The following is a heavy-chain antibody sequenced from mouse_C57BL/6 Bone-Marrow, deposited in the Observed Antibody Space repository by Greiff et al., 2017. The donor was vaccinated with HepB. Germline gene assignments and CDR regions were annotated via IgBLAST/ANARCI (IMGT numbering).Heavy chain of an antibody. V-gene: IGHV5-17*01. J-gene: IGHJ1*03. CDR1: GFTFSDYG. Sequence: EVKLMESGGGLVKPGGSLKLSCAASGFTFSDYGMHWVRQAPEKGLEWVAYISSGSSTIYYADTVKGRFTISRDNAKNTLFLQMTRLRSEDTAMYYCATQLGDYWYFDVWGTGTTVTVSS. CDR3: ATQLGDYWYFDV. D-gene: IGHD4-1*02. CDR2: ISSGSSTI.